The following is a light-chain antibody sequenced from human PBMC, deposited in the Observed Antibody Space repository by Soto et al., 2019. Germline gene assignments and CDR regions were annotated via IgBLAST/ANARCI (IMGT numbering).Light chain of an antibody. CDR3: QKYDGVSWT. V-gene: IGKV1-27*01. CDR2: AAS. CDR1: QGIKNY. J-gene: IGKJ1*01. Sequence: DIQMTQSPSSLSASVGDRVTIACRASQGIKNYLAWYQHKPGKVPQLLIFAASTLQSGVPSRFSGSGSGKDCTLTISSRQPEEVATYYCQKYDGVSWTFGQGTKVEIK.